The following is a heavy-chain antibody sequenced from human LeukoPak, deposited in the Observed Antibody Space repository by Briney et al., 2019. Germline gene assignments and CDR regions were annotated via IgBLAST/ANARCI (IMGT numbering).Heavy chain of an antibody. V-gene: IGHV3-30*02. D-gene: IGHD2/OR15-2a*01. CDR3: ARAGNTRFDY. Sequence: PGGSLRLSCAASRFTFSSYGMHWVRQAPGKGLEWVAFIRYDGSNTYYADSVKGRFTISRDNSKNTLYLQMNSLRAEDTAVYYCARAGNTRFDYWGQGTLVTVSS. J-gene: IGHJ4*02. CDR1: RFTFSSYG. CDR2: IRYDGSNT.